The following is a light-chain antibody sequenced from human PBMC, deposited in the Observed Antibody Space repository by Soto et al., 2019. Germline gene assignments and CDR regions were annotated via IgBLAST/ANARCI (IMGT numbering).Light chain of an antibody. CDR1: GSDIAVYDF. Sequence: QSALTQPPSASGSPGRSVTISCAGTGSDIAVYDFVSWYQQHPDKAPKLIIYEVYKRPSGVPDRFSASKSGNTASLTVSGLQAEDEADYYCSSFAGDNTLVFGGGTKLTVL. CDR3: SSFAGDNTLV. CDR2: EVY. V-gene: IGLV2-8*01. J-gene: IGLJ2*01.